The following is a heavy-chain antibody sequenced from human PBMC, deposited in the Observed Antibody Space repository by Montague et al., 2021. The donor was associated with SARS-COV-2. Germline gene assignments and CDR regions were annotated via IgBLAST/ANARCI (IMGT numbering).Heavy chain of an antibody. D-gene: IGHD1-26*01. J-gene: IGHJ4*01. CDR2: TYYTSRWHN. V-gene: IGHV6-1*01. Sequence: CAISGDSVSRNGVAWTWIRQSPSRGLEYLGRTYYTSRWHNDQAPSVKGRLTVNPDTSKNQSSLHLNSVTPEDTAVYYCARDRDGWEVPFDVWSQGTQVTVSS. CDR1: GDSVSRNGVA. CDR3: ARDRDGWEVPFDV.